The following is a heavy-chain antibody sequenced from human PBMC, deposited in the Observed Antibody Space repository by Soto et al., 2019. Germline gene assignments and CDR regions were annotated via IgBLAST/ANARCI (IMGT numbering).Heavy chain of an antibody. CDR1: GFTFSNYW. Sequence: EVQLVESGGGLVQPGGSLSLSCAASGFTFSNYWMTWVRQAPGKGLEWVANIKQDGSEKYYVDSVKGRSTISRDNANNSVYFTMDSLRVEDTAVYYCARVEGGYYGSGSYRCDYWGQGSLVTVSS. D-gene: IGHD3-10*01. CDR3: ARVEGGYYGSGSYRCDY. V-gene: IGHV3-7*01. CDR2: IKQDGSEK. J-gene: IGHJ4*02.